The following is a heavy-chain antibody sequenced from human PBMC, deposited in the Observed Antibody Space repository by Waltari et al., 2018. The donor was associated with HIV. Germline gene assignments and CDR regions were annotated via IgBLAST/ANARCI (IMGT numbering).Heavy chain of an antibody. CDR1: GYNFTNYG. CDR2: ISGYNGDT. V-gene: IGHV1-18*01. D-gene: IGHD3-22*01. CDR3: ARDHYYGSSGYYSDY. J-gene: IGHJ4*02. Sequence: QVHLVQSGAELRKPGASVTVSCKASGYNFTNYGITWVRQAPGQGLEWMGWISGYNGDTKYEQKGRGRGTMTTDTSTSTAYLEMGSLRFDDTAVYYCARDHYYGSSGYYSDYWGQGTLVTVSS.